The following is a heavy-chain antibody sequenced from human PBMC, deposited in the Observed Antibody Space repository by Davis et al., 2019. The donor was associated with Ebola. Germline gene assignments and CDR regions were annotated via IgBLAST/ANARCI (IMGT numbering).Heavy chain of an antibody. J-gene: IGHJ6*02. CDR2: INSDGSST. Sequence: GESLKISCAASGFTFSSYWMHWVRQAPGKGLVWVSRINSDGSSTSYADSVKGRFTISRDNSKNTLYLQMNSLRAEDTAVYYCAKGTGMDVWGQGTTVTVSS. CDR3: AKGTGMDV. V-gene: IGHV3-74*01. CDR1: GFTFSSYW.